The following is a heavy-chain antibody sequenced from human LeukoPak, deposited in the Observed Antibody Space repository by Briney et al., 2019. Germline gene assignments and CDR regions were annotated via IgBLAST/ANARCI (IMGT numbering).Heavy chain of an antibody. CDR3: ARVRLGSGWSLFDF. Sequence: SGGSLRLSCAASGFTVSINYMSWVRQAPGKGLECVSVFYSGGSTYYADSVEGRLNISRHISQNTLYLKMNSLRAEDAAVYYCARVRLGSGWSLFDFWGQGTLVTVSS. J-gene: IGHJ4*02. CDR1: GFTVSINY. D-gene: IGHD6-19*01. V-gene: IGHV3-53*04. CDR2: FYSGGST.